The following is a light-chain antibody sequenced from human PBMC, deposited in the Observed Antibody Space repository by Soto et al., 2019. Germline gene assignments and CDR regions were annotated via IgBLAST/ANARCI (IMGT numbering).Light chain of an antibody. CDR3: QQFGGTPPYT. Sequence: EIVLTQSPGTLSLSPGERATLSCRASQSVSSSYLAWYQQKPGQTPSLLIYGACSRATGIPDRFSGSGSGTDFTLTISRLEPEDFAVYYCQQFGGTPPYTFGQGTKLEIK. CDR2: GAC. V-gene: IGKV3-20*01. CDR1: QSVSSSY. J-gene: IGKJ2*01.